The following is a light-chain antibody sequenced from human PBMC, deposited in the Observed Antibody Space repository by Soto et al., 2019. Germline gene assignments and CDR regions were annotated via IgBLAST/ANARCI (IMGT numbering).Light chain of an antibody. CDR3: QLDGWSPRST. CDR2: GAS. V-gene: IGKV3-20*01. Sequence: EIVLTQSPGTLSLSPGERATLSCRASQSGNHYHLAWYQQKPGQAPRLLIYGASSRATGIPYRFSGSGSETDFKLTISRLEPEDFAVYHCQLDGWSPRSTVGQGTNVELQ. CDR1: QSGNHYH. J-gene: IGKJ1*01.